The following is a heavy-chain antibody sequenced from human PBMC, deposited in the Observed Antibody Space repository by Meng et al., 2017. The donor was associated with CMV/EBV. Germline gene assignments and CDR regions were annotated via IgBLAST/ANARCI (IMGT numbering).Heavy chain of an antibody. D-gene: IGHD6-13*01. CDR1: GYTFTSYY. V-gene: IGHV1-46*01. CDR2: INPSGGST. CDR3: ARVAAAGTDYYYGMDV. Sequence: ASVKVSCKASGYTFTSYYMHWVRQAPGQGLEWMGIINPSGGSTSYAQKFQGRVTMTRDTSTSTVYMELSSLRSEDTAVYYCARVAAAGTDYYYGMDVWGQGTTVTV. J-gene: IGHJ6*02.